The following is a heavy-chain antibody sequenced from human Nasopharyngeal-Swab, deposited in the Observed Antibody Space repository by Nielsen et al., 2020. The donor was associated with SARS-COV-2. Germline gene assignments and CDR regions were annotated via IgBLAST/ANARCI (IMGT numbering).Heavy chain of an antibody. J-gene: IGHJ4*02. CDR2: IYHSGST. D-gene: IGHD3-10*01. V-gene: IGHV4-30-2*01. CDR3: AREGILWFGEEMWLFFDY. Sequence: WIPQPPGKGLEWIGYIYHSGSTYYNPSLKSRVTISVDRTKNQFSLKLSSVTAADTAVYYCAREGILWFGEEMWLFFDYWGQGTLVTVSS.